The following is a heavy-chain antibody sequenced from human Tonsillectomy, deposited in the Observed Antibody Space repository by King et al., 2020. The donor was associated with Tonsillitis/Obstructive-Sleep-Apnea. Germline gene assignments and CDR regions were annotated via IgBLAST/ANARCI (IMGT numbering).Heavy chain of an antibody. Sequence: DVQLVESGGGLVKPGGSLRLSCAASGFTFNNYNMNWVRQAPGKGLEWVSSIISSSSYIYYADSVKGRFTISRDNAKNSLYLQMNSLRAEDKAVYYCAGADGVVFAAEGWSSTWNYYYMDVWGKGTTVTVSS. J-gene: IGHJ6*03. CDR3: AGADGVVFAAEGWSSTWNYYYMDV. CDR2: IISSSSYI. V-gene: IGHV3-21*01. D-gene: IGHD2-21*01. CDR1: GFTFNNYN.